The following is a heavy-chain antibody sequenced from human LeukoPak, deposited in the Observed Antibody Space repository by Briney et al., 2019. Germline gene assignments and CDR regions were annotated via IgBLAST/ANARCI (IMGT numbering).Heavy chain of an antibody. CDR3: ARDHPIAAAGTGEFDY. J-gene: IGHJ4*02. CDR1: GYTFTSYY. V-gene: IGHV1-46*01. CDR2: INPSGGST. D-gene: IGHD6-13*01. Sequence: ASVKVSCKASGYTFTSYYMHWVRQAPGQGLEWMGIINPSGGSTGYAQKFQGRVTMTRDMSTSTVYMELSSLRSEDTAVYYCARDHPIAAAGTGEFDYWGQGTLVTVSS.